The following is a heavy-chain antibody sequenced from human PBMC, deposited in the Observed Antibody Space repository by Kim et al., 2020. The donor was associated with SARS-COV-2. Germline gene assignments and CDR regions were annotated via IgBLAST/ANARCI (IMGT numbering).Heavy chain of an antibody. V-gene: IGHV3-74*01. J-gene: IGHJ4*02. Sequence: DGTSTYYPDSVKGRFAISRDNSKNTLYLQMNSLRTEDTAVYYCFRGGVDFWGQGTLVTASS. CDR2: DGTST. CDR3: FRGGVDF. D-gene: IGHD3-10*01.